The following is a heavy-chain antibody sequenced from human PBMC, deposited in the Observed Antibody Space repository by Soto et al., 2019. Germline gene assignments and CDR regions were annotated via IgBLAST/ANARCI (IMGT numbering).Heavy chain of an antibody. CDR3: ARDGSGWRAPLYY. V-gene: IGHV3-21*01. CDR1: GFTFSSYS. D-gene: IGHD6-19*01. CDR2: ISSSSSYI. J-gene: IGHJ4*02. Sequence: EVQLVESGGGLVQPGGSLRLSCAASGFTFSSYSMNWVRQAPGKGLEWVSSISSSSSYIYYADSVKGRFTISRDNAKNSLYLQMNSLRAEDTAVYYCARDGSGWRAPLYYWGQGTLVTVSS.